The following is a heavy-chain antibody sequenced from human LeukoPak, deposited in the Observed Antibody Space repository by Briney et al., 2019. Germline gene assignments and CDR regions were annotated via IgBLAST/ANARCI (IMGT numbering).Heavy chain of an antibody. Sequence: SETLSLTCAVYGGSFSGYYWSWIRQPPGKGLEWIGEINHSGSTNYNPSLKSRVTMSADTSKNQFSLKLSSVTAADTAVYYCARVRYYYDSSGYYLFDYWGQGTLVTVSS. CDR1: GGSFSGYY. J-gene: IGHJ4*02. CDR3: ARVRYYYDSSGYYLFDY. CDR2: INHSGST. D-gene: IGHD3-22*01. V-gene: IGHV4-34*01.